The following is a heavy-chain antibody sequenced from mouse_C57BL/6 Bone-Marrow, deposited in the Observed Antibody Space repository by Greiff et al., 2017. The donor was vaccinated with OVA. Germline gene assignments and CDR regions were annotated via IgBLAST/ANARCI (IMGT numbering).Heavy chain of an antibody. Sequence: QVQLQQPGAELVKPGASVKMSCKASGYTFTSYWITWVKQRPGQGLEWIGDIYPGSGSTNYNEKFKSKATLTVDTSSSTAYMQLSSLTSEDSAVYYCARSGLCSAWFAYWGQGTLVTGSA. CDR1: GYTFTSYW. CDR3: ARSGLCSAWFAY. D-gene: IGHD3-1*01. J-gene: IGHJ3*01. V-gene: IGHV1-55*01. CDR2: IYPGSGST.